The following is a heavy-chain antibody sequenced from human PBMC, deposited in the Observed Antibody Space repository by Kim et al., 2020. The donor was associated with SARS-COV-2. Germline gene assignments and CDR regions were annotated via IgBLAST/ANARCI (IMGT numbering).Heavy chain of an antibody. Sequence: SVKGRFTISRDNSKNSLYLQMNSLRTEDTALYYCAKDGYSGYDWGHFDYWGQGTLVTVSS. D-gene: IGHD5-12*01. V-gene: IGHV3-43*01. CDR3: AKDGYSGYDWGHFDY. J-gene: IGHJ4*02.